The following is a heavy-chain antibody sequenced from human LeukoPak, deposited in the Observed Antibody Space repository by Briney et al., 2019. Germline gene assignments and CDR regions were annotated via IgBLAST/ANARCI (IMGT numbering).Heavy chain of an antibody. D-gene: IGHD3-10*01. CDR2: IPHDGSIK. CDR3: AQDYYGS. Sequence: GGSLRLSCAASGFTFSSYGMHWVRQAPGKGLEWVAVIPHDGSIKYYEDSVKGRFTISRDNSKNTLYLQMNSLRAEDTAVYYCAQDYYGSGGQGTLVTVSS. V-gene: IGHV3-30*18. J-gene: IGHJ4*02. CDR1: GFTFSSYG.